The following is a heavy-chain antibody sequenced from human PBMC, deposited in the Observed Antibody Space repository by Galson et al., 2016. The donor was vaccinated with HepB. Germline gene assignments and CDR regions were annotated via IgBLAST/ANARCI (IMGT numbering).Heavy chain of an antibody. Sequence: SVKVSCKASGYTFTTYNIHWVRLVPGQGLEWMGIINPSGGSPNYAQKFQGRVTLTSDTSTSTVYMQLGSLRSVDTAVYYCTRGDGFWAGWTYWGQGTLVTVSS. CDR1: GYTFTTYN. J-gene: IGHJ4*02. CDR2: INPSGGSP. CDR3: TRGDGFWAGWTY. D-gene: IGHD3/OR15-3a*01. V-gene: IGHV1-46*03.